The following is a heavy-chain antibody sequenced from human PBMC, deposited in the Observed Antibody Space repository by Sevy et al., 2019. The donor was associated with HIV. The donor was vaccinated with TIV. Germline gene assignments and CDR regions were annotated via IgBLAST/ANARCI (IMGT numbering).Heavy chain of an antibody. V-gene: IGHV3-30*09. D-gene: IGHD4-17*01. CDR2: VSDDGIKD. Sequence: GGSLRLSCTASEFTFSDYAMHWVRQTPAKGLEWVAIVSDDGIKDDYADSVKGRFAISRDNSRSTLYLQMNSLTPDDTAVYFCVKEATAHRKIRFCFGDNCFYNWFDTWGQGDLVTVSS. CDR3: VKEATAHRKIRFCFGDNCFYNWFDT. J-gene: IGHJ5*02. CDR1: EFTFSDYA.